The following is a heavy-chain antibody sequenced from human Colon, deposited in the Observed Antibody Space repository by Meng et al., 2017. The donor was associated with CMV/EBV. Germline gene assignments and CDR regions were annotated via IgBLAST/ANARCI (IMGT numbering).Heavy chain of an antibody. CDR3: VRDHGSSSWFFY. D-gene: IGHD6-13*01. Sequence: QRKESGPGLVKPSETLSLTCTASGGSVNRNTYYWGWIRQPPGKSLEWIGTIFDSGSAFYNPSLQSRVSVSIDMSRNQLSLSLSSVTAADTAVYYCVRDHGSSSWFFYWGQGTLVTVSS. V-gene: IGHV4-39*07. CDR2: IFDSGSA. CDR1: GGSVNRNTYY. J-gene: IGHJ4*02.